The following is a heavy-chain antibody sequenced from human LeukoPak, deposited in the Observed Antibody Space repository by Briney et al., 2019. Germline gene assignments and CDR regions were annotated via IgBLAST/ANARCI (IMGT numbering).Heavy chain of an antibody. V-gene: IGHV1-2*02. CDR1: GYTFTGYY. Sequence: ASVKVSCKASGYTFTGYYMHWVRQAPGQGLEWMGWINPNSGGTNYAQKFQGRVTMTRDTSISTAYMELSRLRSDDTAVYYCARDYTRYCSGGSCYSVGYWGQGTLVTVSS. CDR3: ARDYTRYCSGGSCYSVGY. CDR2: INPNSGGT. D-gene: IGHD2-15*01. J-gene: IGHJ4*02.